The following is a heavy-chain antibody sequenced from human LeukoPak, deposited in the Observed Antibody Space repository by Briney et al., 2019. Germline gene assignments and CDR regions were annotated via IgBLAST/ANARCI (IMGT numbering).Heavy chain of an antibody. CDR1: GYTFTSYG. CDR2: ISAYNGNT. J-gene: IGHJ4*02. V-gene: IGHV1-18*01. CDR3: ASAGNVWGSYRYVY. D-gene: IGHD3-16*02. Sequence: GASVKVSCKASGYTFTSYGISWVRQAPGQGLEWMGWISAYNGNTNYAQKLQGRVTMTTDTSTSTAYMELRSLRSDDTAVYYCASAGNVWGSYRYVYWGQGTLVTVSS.